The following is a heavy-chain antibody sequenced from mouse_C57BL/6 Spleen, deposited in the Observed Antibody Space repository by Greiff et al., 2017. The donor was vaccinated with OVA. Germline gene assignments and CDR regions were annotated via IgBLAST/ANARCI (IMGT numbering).Heavy chain of an antibody. CDR2: INPSSGYT. V-gene: IGHV1-4*01. Sequence: QVQLKESGAELARPGASVKMSCKASGYTFTSYTMHWVKQRPGQGLEWIGYINPSSGYTKYNQKFKDKATLTADKSSSTAYMQLSSLTSEDSAVYYCARTYGSSYGGYFDYWGQGTTLTVSS. D-gene: IGHD1-1*01. J-gene: IGHJ2*01. CDR3: ARTYGSSYGGYFDY. CDR1: GYTFTSYT.